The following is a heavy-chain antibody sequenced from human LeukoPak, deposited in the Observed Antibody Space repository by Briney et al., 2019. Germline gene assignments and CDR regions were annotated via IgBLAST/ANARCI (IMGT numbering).Heavy chain of an antibody. J-gene: IGHJ3*02. V-gene: IGHV3-72*01. CDR1: GFTFSDYI. D-gene: IGHD3-16*01. Sequence: GGSLRLSCAASGFTFSDYILDWVRQAPGKGLEWVGRIRRGTNSYTTEYAASVKGRFITSRDDSKNSVYLHMNSLKTEDTAVYHCTRDGGEGGNSAFDIWGQGTMVTVSS. CDR3: TRDGGEGGNSAFDI. CDR2: IRRGTNSYTT.